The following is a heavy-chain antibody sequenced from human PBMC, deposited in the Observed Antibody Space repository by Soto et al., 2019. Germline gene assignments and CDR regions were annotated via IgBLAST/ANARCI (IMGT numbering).Heavy chain of an antibody. D-gene: IGHD6-6*01. Sequence: GGSLRLSCAASGFTFNRYWMGWVRQAPGKGPEWLANIKQDGSERYYVDSVKDRFTISSDIVKTSVYLQMNILRAEVTVVYYCTRTISALPGDDYWGQGTLVTVSS. V-gene: IGHV3-7*01. CDR1: GFTFNRYW. CDR3: TRTISALPGDDY. CDR2: IKQDGSER. J-gene: IGHJ4*02.